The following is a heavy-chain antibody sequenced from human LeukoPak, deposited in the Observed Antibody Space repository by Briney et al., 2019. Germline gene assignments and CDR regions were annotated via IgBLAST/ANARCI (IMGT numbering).Heavy chain of an antibody. V-gene: IGHV4-59*01. CDR3: ARGVVATKDFDY. CDR1: GGSISSYY. J-gene: IGHJ4*02. D-gene: IGHD5-12*01. Sequence: SETLSLTCTVSGGSISSYYWSWLRQPPGKGLEWVGYIYYSGSTNYNPSLKSRVTISVDTSKNQLSLKLSSVTAADTAVYYCARGVVATKDFDYWGQGTLVTVSS. CDR2: IYYSGST.